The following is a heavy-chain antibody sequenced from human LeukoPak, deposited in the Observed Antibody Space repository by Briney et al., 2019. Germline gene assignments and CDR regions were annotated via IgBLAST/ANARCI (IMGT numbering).Heavy chain of an antibody. CDR2: ISGSGGST. J-gene: IGHJ4*02. V-gene: IGHV3-23*01. CDR1: GFTFSSYA. Sequence: GGSPRLSCAASGFTFSSYAMSWVRQAPGKGLEWVSAISGSGGSTYYADSVKGRFTISRDNSKNTLYLQMNSLRAEDTAVYYCAKGPLRTINYFDYWGQGTLVTVSS. D-gene: IGHD5-12*01. CDR3: AKGPLRTINYFDY.